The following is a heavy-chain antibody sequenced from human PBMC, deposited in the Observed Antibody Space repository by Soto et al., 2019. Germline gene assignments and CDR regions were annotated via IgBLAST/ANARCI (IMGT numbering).Heavy chain of an antibody. J-gene: IGHJ4*02. CDR2: IKQDGSEM. CDR3: AKSLSAIPGDS. V-gene: IGHV3-7*05. CDR1: GFTFSSYW. D-gene: IGHD2-2*01. Sequence: GGSLRLSCAAAGFTFSSYWMSWVRQGPGKGPEWVASIKQDGSEMYYVDSVKGRFTISRDNAKSSLYLQMTSLRAEDTAVYHCAKSLSAIPGDSWGQGTLVTVSS.